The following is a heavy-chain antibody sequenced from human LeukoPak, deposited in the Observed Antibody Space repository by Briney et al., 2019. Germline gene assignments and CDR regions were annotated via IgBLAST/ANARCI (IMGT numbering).Heavy chain of an antibody. CDR3: TRQTGYSSGWCLGY. CDR2: IRSKANSYAT. J-gene: IGHJ4*02. D-gene: IGHD6-19*01. CDR1: GFTSSGSA. Sequence: GGSLRLSCAASGFTSSGSAMHWVRQASGKGLEWVGRIRSKANSYATAYAASVKGRFTISRDDSKNTAYLQMNSLKTEDTAVYYCTRQTGYSSGWCLGYWGQGTLVTVSS. V-gene: IGHV3-73*01.